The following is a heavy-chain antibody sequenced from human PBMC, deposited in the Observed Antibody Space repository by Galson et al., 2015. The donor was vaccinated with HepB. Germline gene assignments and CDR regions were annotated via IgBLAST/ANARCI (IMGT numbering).Heavy chain of an antibody. CDR1: GYTFTTFA. CDR3: ARGHGMDV. CDR2: ISTYSGNT. J-gene: IGHJ6*02. Sequence: QSGAEVKKPGASVKVSCKASGYTFTTFAFNWVRQAPGQGPEWMGLISTYSGNTNYAQKFQGRVTMTTETSTSTAYMELRSLRSDDTAVYYCARGHGMDVWGQGTTITVSS. V-gene: IGHV1-18*01.